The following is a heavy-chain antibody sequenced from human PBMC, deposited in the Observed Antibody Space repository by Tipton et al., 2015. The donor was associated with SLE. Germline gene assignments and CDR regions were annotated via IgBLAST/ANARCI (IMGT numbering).Heavy chain of an antibody. J-gene: IGHJ4*02. Sequence: GSLRLSCAASGFTFSRSAMHWVRQAPGKGLEWVAFIQYDGKNEYYAASAKGRFTISRDNSKNTLFLQMNSLRSEDTAVYYCAKEERFMFDYWGQGTLVAVS. CDR3: AKEERFMFDY. CDR2: IQYDGKNE. D-gene: IGHD1-1*01. V-gene: IGHV3-30*02. CDR1: GFTFSRSA.